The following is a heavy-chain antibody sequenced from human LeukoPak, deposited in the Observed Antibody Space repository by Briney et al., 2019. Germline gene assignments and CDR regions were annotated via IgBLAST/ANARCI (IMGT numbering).Heavy chain of an antibody. Sequence: PSETLSLTCAVSGYSISSGYYWGWIRQPPGKGLEWIGRIYDSGSTYYNPSLKSRVTISVDMSKNRFSLKLRSVTAADTAVYYCARHPGRGISDAFDIWGQGTVVTVSS. J-gene: IGHJ3*02. CDR3: ARHPGRGISDAFDI. D-gene: IGHD1-14*01. V-gene: IGHV4-38-2*01. CDR2: IYDSGST. CDR1: GYSISSGYY.